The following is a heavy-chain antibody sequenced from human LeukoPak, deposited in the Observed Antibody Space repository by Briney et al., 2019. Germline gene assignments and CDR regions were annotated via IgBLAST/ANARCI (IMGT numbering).Heavy chain of an antibody. J-gene: IGHJ4*02. V-gene: IGHV3-21*06. CDR1: GFSFSTYA. CDR3: ARDRPTGASRVFVVQ. D-gene: IGHD2-15*01. CDR2: MSSGSRYI. Sequence: GGSLRLSRTASGFSFSTYAMTSVRQAPGKGLEWISSMSSGSRYIYYADSVRGRFTISRDNTKNSLYLLMNNLRAEDTAIYYCARDRPTGASRVFVVQWGQGTPVTVSS.